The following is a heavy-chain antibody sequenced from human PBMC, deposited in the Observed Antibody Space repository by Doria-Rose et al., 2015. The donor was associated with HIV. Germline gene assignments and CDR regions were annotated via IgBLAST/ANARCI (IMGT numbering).Heavy chain of an antibody. J-gene: IGHJ6*03. D-gene: IGHD3-22*01. CDR1: SSYA. V-gene: IGHV3-23*01. CDR2: ISGSGYST. Sequence: SSYAMSWVRQAPGKGLEWVSAISGSGYSTYYADSVKGRFTISRDNSKNTLYLQMNSLRAEDTAVYYCAKQQYYYDSSGYYYMDVWGKGTTVTVSS. CDR3: AKQQYYYDSSGYYYMDV.